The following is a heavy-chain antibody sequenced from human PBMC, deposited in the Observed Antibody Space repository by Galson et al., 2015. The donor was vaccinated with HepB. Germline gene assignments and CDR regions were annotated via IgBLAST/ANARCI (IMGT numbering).Heavy chain of an antibody. CDR1: GGSISSSSYY. CDR3: ARGAEMATADDY. D-gene: IGHD5-24*01. V-gene: IGHV4-39*07. J-gene: IGHJ4*02. CDR2: IYHSGST. Sequence: ETLSLTCTVSGGSISSSSYYWGWIRQPPGKGLEWIGSIYHSGSTYYNPSLKSRVTISVDTSKNQFSLKLSSVTAADTAVYYCARGAEMATADDYWGQGTLVTVSS.